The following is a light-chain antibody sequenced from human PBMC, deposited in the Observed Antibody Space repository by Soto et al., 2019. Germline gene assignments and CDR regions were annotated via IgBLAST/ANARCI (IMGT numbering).Light chain of an antibody. V-gene: IGKV3D-15*01. J-gene: IGKJ4*01. CDR3: QQYNNWPPELT. Sequence: EVVLTQSPATLSLSPGERATLSCRASQSVSYHMAWYQQKPGQAPRLLISDASDRATGIPARFSGSGSGTAFTLTISSLQSEDFAVYYCQQYNNWPPELTFGGGTKVDIK. CDR1: QSVSYH. CDR2: DAS.